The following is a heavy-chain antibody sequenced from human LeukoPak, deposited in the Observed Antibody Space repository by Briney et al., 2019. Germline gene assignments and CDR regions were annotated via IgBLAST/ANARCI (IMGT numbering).Heavy chain of an antibody. D-gene: IGHD3-22*01. V-gene: IGHV4-61*01. Sequence: SETLSLTCTVSGGSVSSGSYYWSWIRQPPGKGLEWIVYIYYSGSTNYNPSLKSRVTISVDTSKNQFSLKLSSVTAADTAVYYCARSRGYDSSGYYLYHFDYWGRGTLVTVSS. CDR1: GGSVSSGSYY. CDR3: ARSRGYDSSGYYLYHFDY. J-gene: IGHJ4*02. CDR2: IYYSGST.